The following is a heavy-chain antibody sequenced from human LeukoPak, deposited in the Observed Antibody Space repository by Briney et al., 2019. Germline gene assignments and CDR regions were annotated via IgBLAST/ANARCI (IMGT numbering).Heavy chain of an antibody. CDR2: ISWNSGSI. D-gene: IGHD3-10*02. Sequence: GGSLRLSCAASGFTFDDYAMHWVRHAPGKGLEWVSGISWNSGSIGYADSVKGRFTISRDNAKNSVYLQMNSLRAEDTAVYYCAELGITMIGGVWGKGTTVTISS. CDR1: GFTFDDYA. V-gene: IGHV3-9*01. J-gene: IGHJ6*04. CDR3: AELGITMIGGV.